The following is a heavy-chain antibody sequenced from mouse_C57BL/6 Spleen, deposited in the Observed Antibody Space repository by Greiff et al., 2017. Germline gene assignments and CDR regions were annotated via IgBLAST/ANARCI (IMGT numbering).Heavy chain of an antibody. CDR2: IYPGSGST. D-gene: IGHD1-1*01. Sequence: QVQLQQPGAELVKPGASVKMSCKASGYTFTSYWITWVKQRPGQGLEWIGDIYPGSGSTNYNEKFKSKATVTVDTSSSTAYMQLSSLTSEDSAVYYYARGTTVVAENYALDYWGQGTSVTVAS. CDR3: ARGTTVVAENYALDY. V-gene: IGHV1-55*01. J-gene: IGHJ4*01. CDR1: GYTFTSYW.